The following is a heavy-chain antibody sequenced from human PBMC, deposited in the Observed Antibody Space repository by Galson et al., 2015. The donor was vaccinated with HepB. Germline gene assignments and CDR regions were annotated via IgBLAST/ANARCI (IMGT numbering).Heavy chain of an antibody. J-gene: IGHJ3*02. Sequence: SLRLSCAASGFTVSSNYMSWVRQAPGKGLEWVSVIYSGGSTYYADSVKGRFTISRDNSKNTLYLQMNSLRAEDTAVYYCARERWLRLVDDAFDIWGQGTMVTVSS. D-gene: IGHD5-12*01. CDR3: ARERWLRLVDDAFDI. V-gene: IGHV3-66*01. CDR1: GFTVSSNY. CDR2: IYSGGST.